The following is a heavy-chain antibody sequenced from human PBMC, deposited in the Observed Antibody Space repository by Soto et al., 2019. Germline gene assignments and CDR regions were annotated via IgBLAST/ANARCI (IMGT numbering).Heavy chain of an antibody. CDR2: IYYSGST. V-gene: IGHV4-30-4*01. J-gene: IGHJ6*02. CDR3: ARRSSYDYYGMDV. D-gene: IGHD5-18*01. Sequence: TLSLTCTVSGGSISSGDYYWSWIRQPPGKGLEWIGYIYYSGSTYYNPSLKSRVTISVDTSKNQFSLKLSSVTAADTAVYYCARRSSYDYYGMDVWGQGTTVTVSS. CDR1: GGSISSGDYY.